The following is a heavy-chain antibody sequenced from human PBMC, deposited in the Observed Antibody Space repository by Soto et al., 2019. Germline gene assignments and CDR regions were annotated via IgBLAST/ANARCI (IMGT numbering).Heavy chain of an antibody. V-gene: IGHV4-38-2*02. CDR2: IYHSGST. Sequence: KPSETLSLTCAVSGYSISSGYYWGWIRQPPGKGLEWIGSIYHSGSTYYNPSLKSRVTISVDTSKNQFSLKLSSVTAADTAVYYCARELDVVRWFDPWGQGTLVTVSS. CDR1: GYSISSGYY. CDR3: ARELDVVRWFDP. J-gene: IGHJ5*02. D-gene: IGHD3-3*02.